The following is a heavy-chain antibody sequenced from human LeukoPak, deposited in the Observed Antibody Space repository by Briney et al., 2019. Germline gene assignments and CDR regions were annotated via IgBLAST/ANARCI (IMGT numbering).Heavy chain of an antibody. V-gene: IGHV4-4*02. Sequence: PSETLSLTCAVSGGSISSGNWWSWVRQPPGKGLEWIGEIYHSGSTNYNPSLKSRVTISVDKSKNQFSLKLSSVTAADTAVYYCASKGRGGGYSYGHFDYWGQGTLVTVSS. CDR2: IYHSGST. J-gene: IGHJ4*02. CDR3: ASKGRGGGYSYGHFDY. CDR1: GGSISSGNW. D-gene: IGHD5-18*01.